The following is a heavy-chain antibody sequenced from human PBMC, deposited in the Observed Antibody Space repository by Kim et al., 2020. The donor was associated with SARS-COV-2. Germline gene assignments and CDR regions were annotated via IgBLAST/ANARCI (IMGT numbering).Heavy chain of an antibody. CDR2: HYYSASS. CDR3: ARMRITMLVVVSHFDY. Sequence: SETLSLTCTVSGGSISSGGYYWSWIRQHPGKGLEWIGNHYYSASSYPTLSLKSSITISVATTKNQFYLKPISVTAAATAVYSCARMRITMLVVVSHFDY. V-gene: IGHV4-31*03. D-gene: IGHD3-22*01. CDR1: GGSISSGGYY. J-gene: IGHJ4*01.